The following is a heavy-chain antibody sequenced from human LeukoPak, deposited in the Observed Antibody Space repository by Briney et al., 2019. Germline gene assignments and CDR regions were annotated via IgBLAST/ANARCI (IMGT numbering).Heavy chain of an antibody. CDR2: ISASSRTI. V-gene: IGHV3-48*04. Sequence: GGSLRLSCAASGFDFTGNHMNWVRQVPGKGLEWLSYISASSRTIHYADSMKGRFTVSRDNAENSLYLQMDSLRVEDTAIYYCAKSRGWFEVLDVWGQGTLVTVSS. J-gene: IGHJ3*01. CDR1: GFDFTGNH. CDR3: AKSRGWFEVLDV. D-gene: IGHD3-10*01.